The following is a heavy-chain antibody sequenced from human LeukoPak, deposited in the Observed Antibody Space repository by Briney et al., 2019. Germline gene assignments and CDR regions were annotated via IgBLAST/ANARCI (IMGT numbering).Heavy chain of an antibody. D-gene: IGHD4-17*01. Sequence: GGSLRLSCAASGFTFSSYAMSWVGQAPGKGLEGVSAISGSGGRTYYADSVKGRFTISRHNSKNTLYLQINSLRAEDTAVYYCAKDLVGGDYLDYYYGMDVWGQGTTVTVSS. V-gene: IGHV3-23*01. CDR1: GFTFSSYA. CDR3: AKDLVGGDYLDYYYGMDV. CDR2: ISGSGGRT. J-gene: IGHJ6*02.